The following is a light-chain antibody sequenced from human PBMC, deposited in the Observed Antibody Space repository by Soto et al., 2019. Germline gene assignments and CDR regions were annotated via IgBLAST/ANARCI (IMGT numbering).Light chain of an antibody. CDR2: DNN. J-gene: IGLJ3*02. Sequence: QSVRTQPPSVSAAPGQKVTISCSGSSSNIGNNYVSWYQQFPGTAPKLLIYDNNKRPSGIPDRFSGSKSDTSATLGITGLQTGDEADYYCGTWDSSLSAGRAVFGGGTQLTVL. V-gene: IGLV1-51*01. CDR3: GTWDSSLSAGRAV. CDR1: SSNIGNNY.